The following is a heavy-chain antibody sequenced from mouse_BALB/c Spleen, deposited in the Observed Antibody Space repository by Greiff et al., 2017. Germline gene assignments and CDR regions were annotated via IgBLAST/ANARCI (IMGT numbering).Heavy chain of an antibody. Sequence: EVQGVESGGGLVKPGGSLKLSCAASGFTFSSYALSWVRQTPEKRLEWFASISSGGSTYYPDSVKGRFTISRDNARNILYLQMISLRSEDTAMYYCARGDYYDSSPWYFDVWGAGTTVTVSS. D-gene: IGHD1-1*01. CDR3: ARGDYYDSSPWYFDV. CDR2: ISSGGST. V-gene: IGHV5-6-5*01. J-gene: IGHJ1*01. CDR1: GFTFSSYA.